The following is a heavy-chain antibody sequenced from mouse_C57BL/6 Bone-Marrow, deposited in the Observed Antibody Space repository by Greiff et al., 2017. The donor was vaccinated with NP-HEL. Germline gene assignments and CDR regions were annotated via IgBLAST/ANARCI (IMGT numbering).Heavy chain of an antibody. CDR2: IHPNSGST. D-gene: IGHD1-1*01. V-gene: IGHV1-64*01. Sequence: QVQLQQPGAELVKPGASVKLSCKASGYTFTSYWMHWVKQRPGQGLEWIGMIHPNSGSTNYNEKFKSKATLTVDKSSSTAYMQLSSLTSEDSAVYYCARNFTTVVRYAMDYWGQGTSVTVSS. J-gene: IGHJ4*01. CDR3: ARNFTTVVRYAMDY. CDR1: GYTFTSYW.